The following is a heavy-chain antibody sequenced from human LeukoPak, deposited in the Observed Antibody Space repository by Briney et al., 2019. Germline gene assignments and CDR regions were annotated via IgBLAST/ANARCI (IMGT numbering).Heavy chain of an antibody. J-gene: IGHJ5*02. V-gene: IGHV3-48*03. Sequence: PGGSLRLSCAASGFIFSSYEMNWVRQAPGKGLEWVSYISSSVSTIFYADSVKGRFTISRDNAKNSLYLQMNSLRAEDTAVYYCARAGPPAFDPWGQGTMVTISS. CDR3: ARAGPPAFDP. CDR1: GFIFSSYE. CDR2: ISSSVSTI.